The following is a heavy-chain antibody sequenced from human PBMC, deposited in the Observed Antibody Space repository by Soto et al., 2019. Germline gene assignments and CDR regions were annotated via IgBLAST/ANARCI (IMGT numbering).Heavy chain of an antibody. CDR1: GFTFSSYA. CDR2: ISGSGGST. V-gene: IGHV3-23*01. Sequence: LSLSCAASGFTFSSYAMSLVLHAPGKGLEWVSAISGSGGSTYYADSVKGRFTISRDNSKNTLYLQMNSLRAEDTAVYYCASTRASYYYYGMDVWGQGTTVTVSS. J-gene: IGHJ6*02. CDR3: ASTRASYYYYGMDV.